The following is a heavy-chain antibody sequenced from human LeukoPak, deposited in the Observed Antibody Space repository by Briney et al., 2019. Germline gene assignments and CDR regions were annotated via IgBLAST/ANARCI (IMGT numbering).Heavy chain of an antibody. CDR1: GYTFTGYY. CDR2: INPTSGGT. D-gene: IGHD3-22*01. V-gene: IGHV1-2*02. J-gene: IGHJ2*01. CDR3: ARIFGDYYHWYFDL. Sequence: ASVKVSCKASGYTFTGYYMHWVQQAPGQGLEWMGWINPTSGGTNYAQKFQGRVTMTRDTSISTAYMELSRLRSDDTAVYYCARIFGDYYHWYFDLWGRGTLVTVSS.